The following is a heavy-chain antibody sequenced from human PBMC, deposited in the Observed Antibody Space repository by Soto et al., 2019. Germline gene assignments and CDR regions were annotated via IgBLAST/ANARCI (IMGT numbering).Heavy chain of an antibody. CDR1: VFTFSSYA. J-gene: IGHJ4*02. V-gene: IGHV3-23*01. D-gene: IGHD2-15*01. CDR3: AKVGRGRMIVVVAAPFDH. Sequence: PGGSLRLSCAASVFTFSSYAMSLVRQSPGKGLEWVSAISGSGGSTYYADSVKGRFTISRDNSKNTLYLQMDSLRAEDTAVYYCAKVGRGRMIVVVAAPFDHWGQGTLVTVSS. CDR2: ISGSGGST.